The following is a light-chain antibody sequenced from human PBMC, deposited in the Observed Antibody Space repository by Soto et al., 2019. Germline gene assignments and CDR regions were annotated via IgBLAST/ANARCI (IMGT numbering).Light chain of an antibody. V-gene: IGKV1-5*03. Sequence: DIQMTQSPCTLSASVGDRVTSTCRASQSISIWLAWYQQKPGRAPKFLIYKASDLENGVPSRFSGSGSGTEFALTISSLQPDDFATDYCQQYDSYPLTFGGGTKVDIK. J-gene: IGKJ4*01. CDR3: QQYDSYPLT. CDR2: KAS. CDR1: QSISIW.